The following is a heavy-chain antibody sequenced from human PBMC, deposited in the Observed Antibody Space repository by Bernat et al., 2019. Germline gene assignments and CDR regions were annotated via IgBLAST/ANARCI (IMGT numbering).Heavy chain of an antibody. D-gene: IGHD5-24*01. CDR3: ARGDVEMATIFDY. CDR1: GFIFSSYW. CDR2: INNDGTNT. Sequence: EVQLVESGGGLVQPGGTLTLSCAASGFIFSSYWMHWVRQAPGKGLVWVSRINNDGTNTIYADSVKGRFTISRDNAKNTLYLQMNSLRAEDTAVYYCARGDVEMATIFDYWGQGTLVTVSS. J-gene: IGHJ4*02. V-gene: IGHV3-74*01.